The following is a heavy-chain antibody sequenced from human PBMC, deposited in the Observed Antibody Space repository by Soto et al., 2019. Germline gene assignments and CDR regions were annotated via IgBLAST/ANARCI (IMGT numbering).Heavy chain of an antibody. CDR1: GDSISSNSW. D-gene: IGHD3-3*02. CDR2: IYHTGKP. V-gene: IGHV4-4*02. J-gene: IGHJ4*02. CDR3: GSRPAYISGKDY. Sequence: QVQLQESGPGLVKPSETLSLTCAVSGDSISSNSWWSWVRQSPGKGLEWIGEIYHTGKPNYKASLKSRVTISLDKSKNQLSLNLTSVTAADTAVYFCGSRPAYISGKDYWGQGTLVTVS.